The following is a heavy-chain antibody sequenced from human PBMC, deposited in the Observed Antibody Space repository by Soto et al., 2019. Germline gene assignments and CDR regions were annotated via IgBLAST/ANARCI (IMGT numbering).Heavy chain of an antibody. V-gene: IGHV3-33*08. CDR2: IWYDGSKQ. CDR3: ARAAPQPEPYDFGY. Sequence: PGGALRLSCAASGFTFSTYVMNWFRQAPDKGLEWLAVIWYDGSKQYYGDSVKGRFTISRDNSKNTVYLQMNSLRVEDTAVYFCARAAPQPEPYDFGYWAQVNLGTVAS. CDR1: GFTFSTYV. J-gene: IGHJ4*02. D-gene: IGHD3-16*01.